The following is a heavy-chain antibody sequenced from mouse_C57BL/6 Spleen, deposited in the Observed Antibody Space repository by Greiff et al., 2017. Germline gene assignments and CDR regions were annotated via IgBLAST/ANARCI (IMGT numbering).Heavy chain of an antibody. Sequence: QVQLKQPGAELVMPGASVKLSCKASGYTFTSYWMHWVKQRPGQGLEWIGEIDPSDSYTNYNQKFKGKSTLTVDKSSSTAYMQLSSLTSEDSAVYYCARSITTVGFAYWGQGTLVTVSA. V-gene: IGHV1-69*01. CDR1: GYTFTSYW. CDR3: ARSITTVGFAY. J-gene: IGHJ3*01. D-gene: IGHD1-1*01. CDR2: IDPSDSYT.